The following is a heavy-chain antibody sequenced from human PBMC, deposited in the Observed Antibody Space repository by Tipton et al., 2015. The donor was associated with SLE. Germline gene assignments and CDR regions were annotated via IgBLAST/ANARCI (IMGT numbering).Heavy chain of an antibody. CDR2: IYDSGST. J-gene: IGHJ4*02. Sequence: TLSLTCTVSGASISITGYHWTWIRQRPGKGLEWIGYIYDSGSTDYNPSLKSRIIISMDTSKDQFSLELSSVTAADTAVYYCARLAQSRLVDHWGQGTLVTVSS. CDR1: GASISITGYH. V-gene: IGHV4-31*03. CDR3: ARLAQSRLVDH.